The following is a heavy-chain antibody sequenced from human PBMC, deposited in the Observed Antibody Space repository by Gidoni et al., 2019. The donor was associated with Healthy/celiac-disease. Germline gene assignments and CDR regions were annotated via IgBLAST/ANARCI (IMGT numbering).Heavy chain of an antibody. CDR3: ARLAADGNDY. Sequence: EVQLVESGGGLVQPGGSLRLPCAASGFTFSSYEMNWVRQAPGKGLEWVSYISSSGSTIYYADSVKGRFTISRDNAKNTLYLQMNSLRAEDSAVYYCARLAADGNDYWGQGTLVTVSS. CDR1: GFTFSSYE. CDR2: ISSSGSTI. J-gene: IGHJ4*02. V-gene: IGHV3-48*03. D-gene: IGHD6-13*01.